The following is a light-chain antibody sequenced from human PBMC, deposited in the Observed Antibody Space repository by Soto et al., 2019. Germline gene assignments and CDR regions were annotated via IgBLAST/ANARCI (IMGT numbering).Light chain of an antibody. Sequence: DIQMTQSPSTLSASVGDRVTITCRASQSISSWLAWYQQKPGIAPNLLIYKASSLESGVPSRFSGSGSGTEFTLTINSLQPDDFATYHCQQYNIYPVTFGQGTKVEIK. V-gene: IGKV1-5*03. CDR3: QQYNIYPVT. CDR1: QSISSW. J-gene: IGKJ1*01. CDR2: KAS.